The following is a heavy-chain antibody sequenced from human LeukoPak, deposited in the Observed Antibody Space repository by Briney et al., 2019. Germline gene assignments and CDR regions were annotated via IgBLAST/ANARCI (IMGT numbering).Heavy chain of an antibody. CDR2: IYYSGST. V-gene: IGHV4-59*08. CDR1: GDSINSYY. J-gene: IGHJ4*02. Sequence: SETLSLTCNVSGDSINSYYWSWIRQPPGKELEWIGYIYYSGSTNYNPSLKRRVTISVDTSKNQFSLKLSSVTAADTTVYYCARHTTMAHFDYWGQGTLVTVSS. CDR3: ARHTTMAHFDY. D-gene: IGHD5-18*01.